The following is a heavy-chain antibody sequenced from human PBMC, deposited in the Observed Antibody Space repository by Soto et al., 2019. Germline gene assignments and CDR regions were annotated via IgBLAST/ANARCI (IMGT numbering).Heavy chain of an antibody. CDR2: LSYDGNNI. J-gene: IGHJ4*02. CDR1: GFTFSNYA. V-gene: IGHV3-30-3*01. CDR3: PRGKIGDAGMVTSSFHC. Sequence: PGGSLRLSCAASGFTFSNYAIHWVRQAPGKGLEWVAVLSYDGNNIHYADSVRGRFTVSRDNSKNTLFLQMNRLTAEDTALYYCPRGKIGDAGMVTSSFHCLGQGTQVTVAS. D-gene: IGHD5-18*01.